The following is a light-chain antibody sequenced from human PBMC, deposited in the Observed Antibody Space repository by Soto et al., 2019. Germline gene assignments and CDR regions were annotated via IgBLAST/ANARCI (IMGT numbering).Light chain of an antibody. V-gene: IGKV3-11*01. Sequence: EIVLTQSPATLSLSPGERATLSCRASQSVSSYLAWYQQKPGQAPRLLIYDASNGATGIPARFSGSGSGTDFTLTISSLEPEDFAVYYCQQRSNWPPPFGPGTKVDIK. CDR2: DAS. CDR3: QQRSNWPPP. J-gene: IGKJ3*01. CDR1: QSVSSY.